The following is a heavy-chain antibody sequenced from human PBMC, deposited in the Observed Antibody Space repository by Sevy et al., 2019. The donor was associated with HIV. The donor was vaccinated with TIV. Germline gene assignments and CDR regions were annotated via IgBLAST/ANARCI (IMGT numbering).Heavy chain of an antibody. CDR3: TRWEGDAFDI. CDR2: IRGKVNSYGN. J-gene: IGHJ3*02. V-gene: IGHV3-73*01. Sequence: GGSLRLSCAASGFTFSGSSMHWVRQASGKGLEGVGQIRGKVNSYGNAYGASRKGRFTIPRDDSKKTAYLQMNSLKTEDTAVYYCTRWEGDAFDIWGQGTTVTVSS. D-gene: IGHD1-26*01. CDR1: GFTFSGSS.